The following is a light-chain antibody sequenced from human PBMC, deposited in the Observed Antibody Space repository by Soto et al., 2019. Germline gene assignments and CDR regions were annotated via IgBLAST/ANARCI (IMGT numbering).Light chain of an antibody. CDR3: QQSYSSPLT. CDR2: AAS. CDR1: QSITSY. Sequence: DIQMTQSPSSLSASVRDRVTITCRASQSITSYLNWYQQKPGKAPKLLIYAASSLQSGVPSRFSGSGSGTDFTLTSSSLQPERFATYYCQQSYSSPLTFGGGTKVEI. V-gene: IGKV1-39*01. J-gene: IGKJ4*01.